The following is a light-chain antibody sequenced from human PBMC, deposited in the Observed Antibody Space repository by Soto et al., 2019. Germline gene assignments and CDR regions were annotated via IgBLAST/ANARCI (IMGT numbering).Light chain of an antibody. V-gene: IGKV1-8*01. J-gene: IGKJ3*01. CDR3: EQRGT. CDR1: QGISSY. Sequence: AIRMTQSPSSFSASTGDRVTITRRAGQGISSYLAWYQQKPGKAPKLLIYAASTLQSGDPSRFSGSGSGTDFTLTISCLQSEDFGTYYCEQRGTFGPGTKVEIK. CDR2: AAS.